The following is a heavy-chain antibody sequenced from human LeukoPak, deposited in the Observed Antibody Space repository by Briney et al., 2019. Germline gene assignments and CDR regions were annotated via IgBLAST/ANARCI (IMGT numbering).Heavy chain of an antibody. V-gene: IGHV3-13*01. CDR3: VRGGVLTGFDY. J-gene: IGHJ4*02. D-gene: IGHD3-9*01. CDR2: IGTAGDT. Sequence: GGSLRLSCAASGLTFSSYDMHWVRQTTGKGLEWVSSIGTAGDTYYVASVKGRFTISRENAKNSLYLQMNSLRAGDTAVYYCVRGGVLTGFDYWGQGTLVTVSS. CDR1: GLTFSSYD.